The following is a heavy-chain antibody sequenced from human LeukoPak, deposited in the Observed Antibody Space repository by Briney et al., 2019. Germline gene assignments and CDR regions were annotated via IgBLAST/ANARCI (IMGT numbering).Heavy chain of an antibody. CDR2: GYYSGSI. J-gene: IGHJ5*02. CDR3: ARDTAVELGDWFDP. D-gene: IGHD6-19*01. CDR1: GGSISGNSYY. Sequence: SETLSLTCTVSGGSISGNSYYWGWVRQPPSKGLEWIGSGYYSGSIFYSPSLKSRVTIFVDTSKNQFSLKLSSVTAADTAVYYCARDTAVELGDWFDPWGQGTLVTVSS. V-gene: IGHV4-39*02.